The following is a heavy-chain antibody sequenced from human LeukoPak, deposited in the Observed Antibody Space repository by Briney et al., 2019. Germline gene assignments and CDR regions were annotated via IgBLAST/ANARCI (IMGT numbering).Heavy chain of an antibody. CDR3: ARNTRGNWFDP. CDR2: IYYSGST. D-gene: IGHD1-26*01. Sequence: PSETLSFTCTVSGGSISSYYWSWIRQPPGKGLEWIGYIYYSGSTNYNPSLKSRVTISVDTSKNQFSLKLSSVTAADTAVYYCARNTRGNWFDPWGQGTLVTVSS. V-gene: IGHV4-59*01. CDR1: GGSISSYY. J-gene: IGHJ5*02.